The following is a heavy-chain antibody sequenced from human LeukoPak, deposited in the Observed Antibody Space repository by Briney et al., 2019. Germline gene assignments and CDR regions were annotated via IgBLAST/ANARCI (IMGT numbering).Heavy chain of an antibody. CDR1: GFTFSSYA. V-gene: IGHV3-23*01. CDR2: ISESDITT. CDR3: ARGQVRYEV. Sequence: GGSLRLSCAASGFTFSSYAMTWVRQAPGKGLEWVSTISESDITTYYADSVKGRFTISRDNSKNTLYLQMNSLRAEDTALYYCARGQVRYEVWGQGTLVTVSS. J-gene: IGHJ4*02. D-gene: IGHD3-16*01.